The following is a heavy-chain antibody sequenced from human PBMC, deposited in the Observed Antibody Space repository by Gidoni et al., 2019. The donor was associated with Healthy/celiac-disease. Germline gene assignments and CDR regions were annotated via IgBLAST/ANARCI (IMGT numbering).Heavy chain of an antibody. Sequence: QVQLVQSGAEVKKPGASVKVSCKASGYNFTSYYMHWVRQAPGQGLEWMGIINPGGGSTSYAQKFQGRVTMTRDTSTSTVYMELRSLRSEDTAVYYCARDRRGYYDSSGSDAFDIWGQGTMVTVSS. V-gene: IGHV1-46*03. J-gene: IGHJ3*02. CDR1: GYNFTSYY. CDR3: ARDRRGYYDSSGSDAFDI. D-gene: IGHD3-22*01. CDR2: INPGGGST.